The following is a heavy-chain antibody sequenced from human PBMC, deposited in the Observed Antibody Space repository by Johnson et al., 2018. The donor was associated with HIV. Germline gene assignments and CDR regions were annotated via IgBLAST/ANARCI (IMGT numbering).Heavy chain of an antibody. D-gene: IGHD3-22*01. CDR1: GFTFSSYA. J-gene: IGHJ3*02. Sequence: QVQLVESGGGVVQPGRSLRLSCAASGFTFSSYAMHWVRQAPGKGLEWVAVISYDGSNNYYAASVKGRFTISRDNSKNTLYLQMNSLRAEDTAVYYCARGRYYESSGDAFDIWGQGTMVTVSS. CDR3: ARGRYYESSGDAFDI. V-gene: IGHV3-30*14. CDR2: ISYDGSNN.